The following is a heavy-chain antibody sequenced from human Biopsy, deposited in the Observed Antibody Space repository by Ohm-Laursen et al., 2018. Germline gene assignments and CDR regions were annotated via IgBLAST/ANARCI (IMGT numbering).Heavy chain of an antibody. CDR2: INQAGTT. Sequence: SDTLSPHLAVFGKTFSDYQWSWIRQPPGKGLEWIGQINQAGTTNYNPSLKSRVSISADASKYEFSLRLTSVTAADTAVYLCGNEVHGRDYWGLGAQVTVSS. CDR3: GNEVHGRDY. CDR1: GKTFSDYQ. J-gene: IGHJ4*02. V-gene: IGHV4-34*08. D-gene: IGHD2-15*01.